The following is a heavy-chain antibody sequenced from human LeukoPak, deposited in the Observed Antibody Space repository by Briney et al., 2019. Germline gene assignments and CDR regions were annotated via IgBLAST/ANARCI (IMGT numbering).Heavy chain of an antibody. Sequence: GGSLRLSCAASGFTFSSYGMHWVRQAPGKGLEWVAVIWYDGSNKYYADSVKGRFTISRDNSKNTLYLQIHSLRAEDTAVYYCARDPGYCSSTSCYLFDYWGQGTLVTVSS. J-gene: IGHJ4*02. D-gene: IGHD2-2*01. CDR1: GFTFSSYG. CDR2: IWYDGSNK. V-gene: IGHV3-33*01. CDR3: ARDPGYCSSTSCYLFDY.